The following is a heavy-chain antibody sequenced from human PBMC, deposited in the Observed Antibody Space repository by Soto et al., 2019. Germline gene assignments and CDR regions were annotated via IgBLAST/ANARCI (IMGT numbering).Heavy chain of an antibody. CDR2: IYWDDDK. V-gene: IGHV2-5*02. J-gene: IGHJ4*02. CDR3: AHFLGGCSSSGCSPLRFDF. CDR1: GFSLSTSGVG. Sequence: QITLKESGPTLVNPTQTLTLTCTFSGFSLSTSGVGVGWIRQPPGKALEWLALIYWDDDKRYSPSLKSRLTITKDTSKNQVVLTMTNMDPVDTATYYCAHFLGGCSSSGCSPLRFDFWGQGTLVIVSS. D-gene: IGHD2-2*01.